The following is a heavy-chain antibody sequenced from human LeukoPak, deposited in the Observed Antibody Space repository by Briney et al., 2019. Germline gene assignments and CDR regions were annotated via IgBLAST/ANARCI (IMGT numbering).Heavy chain of an antibody. D-gene: IGHD3-22*01. V-gene: IGHV5-51*01. Sequence: GESLQISCKGSGYSFTSYWIGWVRQMPGKGLEWMGTIYPGDSDTRYSPSFQGQVTISADKSISTAYLQWSSLKASDTAMYYCARHRGSPGMIVGSGFDYWGQGTLVTVSS. CDR2: IYPGDSDT. J-gene: IGHJ4*02. CDR3: ARHRGSPGMIVGSGFDY. CDR1: GYSFTSYW.